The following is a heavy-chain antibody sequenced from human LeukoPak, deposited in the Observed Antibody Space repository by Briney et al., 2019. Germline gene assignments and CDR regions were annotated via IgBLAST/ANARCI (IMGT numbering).Heavy chain of an antibody. CDR1: RFIFSTYL. CDR3: ARGDKFSGDY. D-gene: IGHD2-15*01. Sequence: GGSLRLSCAASRFIFSTYLMSWVRQAPGKGLEWVANIHQDGNEKYYVDSVKGRFTISRDNAKNSLYLQMNSLRAEDTAVYYCARGDKFSGDYWGQGTLVTVSS. V-gene: IGHV3-7*04. J-gene: IGHJ4*02. CDR2: IHQDGNEK.